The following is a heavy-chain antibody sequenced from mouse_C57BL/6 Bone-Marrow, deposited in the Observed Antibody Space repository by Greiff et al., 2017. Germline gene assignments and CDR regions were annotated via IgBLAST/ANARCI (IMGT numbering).Heavy chain of an antibody. CDR3: ARRSGSSLYWYFDV. V-gene: IGHV1-18*01. CDR2: INPNNGGT. Sequence: EVQLQQSGPELVKPGASVKIPCKASGYTFTDYNMDWVKQSHGKSLEWIGDINPNNGGTIYNQKFKGKATLTVDKSSSTAYMELRSLTSEDTAVYYCARRSGSSLYWYFDVWGTGTTVTVSS. CDR1: GYTFTDYN. J-gene: IGHJ1*03. D-gene: IGHD1-1*01.